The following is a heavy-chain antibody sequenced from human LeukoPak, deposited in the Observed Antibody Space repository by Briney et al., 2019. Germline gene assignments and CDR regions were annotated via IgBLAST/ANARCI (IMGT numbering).Heavy chain of an antibody. D-gene: IGHD3-3*01. CDR1: GFTFSSYG. J-gene: IGHJ4*02. CDR3: ARGDDFRSGGLPATDY. Sequence: PGGSLRLSCAASGFTFSSYGMSWVRQAPGKGLEWVSAISGSGGSTYYADSVKGRFTISRDNAMNSLYLQMNSLRAEDTALYYCARGDDFRSGGLPATDYWGQGTLVTVSS. V-gene: IGHV3-23*01. CDR2: ISGSGGST.